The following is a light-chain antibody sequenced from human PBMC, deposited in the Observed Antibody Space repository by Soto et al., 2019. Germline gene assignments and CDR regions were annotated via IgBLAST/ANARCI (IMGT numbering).Light chain of an antibody. J-gene: IGKJ1*01. CDR2: DAS. CDR1: QSVSSY. V-gene: IGKV3-11*01. Sequence: EIVLTQSPATLSLSPGERATLSCRASQSVSSYLAWYQQKPGQAPRLLIYDASNRATGIPARFSGSGSETDFTHTISSLEPEDFAVYYCQQRSNWPRTFGQGTKVEIK. CDR3: QQRSNWPRT.